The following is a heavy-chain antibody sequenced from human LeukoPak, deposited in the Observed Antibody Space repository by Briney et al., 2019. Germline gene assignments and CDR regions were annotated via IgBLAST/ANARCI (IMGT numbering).Heavy chain of an antibody. J-gene: IGHJ4*02. CDR3: ARSWNGYGFYFDY. Sequence: PGGSLRLSCAASGFTFSSYAMHWVRQAPGKGLEWVAVISYDGSNKYYADSVKGRFTISRDKSKNTLYLQMDSLRAEDTAVYYCARSWNGYGFYFDYWGQGTLVTVSS. D-gene: IGHD5-12*01. V-gene: IGHV3-30*14. CDR2: ISYDGSNK. CDR1: GFTFSSYA.